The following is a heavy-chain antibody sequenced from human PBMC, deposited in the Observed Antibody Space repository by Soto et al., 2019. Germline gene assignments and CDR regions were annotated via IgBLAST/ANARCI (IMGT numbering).Heavy chain of an antibody. CDR3: ARLNYYGSESYHKWFRAAYYYVDV. V-gene: IGHV4-39*01. Sequence: PSETLSLTCTVSGGSISSSSYYWGWIRQPPGKGLEWIGSIYYSGSTYYNPSLKSRVTISVDTSKNQFSLKLSSVTAADTAVYYCARLNYYGSESYHKWFRAAYYYVDVWGKGPTVTVSS. J-gene: IGHJ6*03. CDR1: GGSISSSSYY. CDR2: IYYSGST. D-gene: IGHD3-10*01.